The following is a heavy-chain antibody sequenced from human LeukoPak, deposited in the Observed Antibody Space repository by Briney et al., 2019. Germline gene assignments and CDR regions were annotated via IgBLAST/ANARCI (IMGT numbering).Heavy chain of an antibody. V-gene: IGHV4-59*01. CDR3: ARYRGNSNGGFDP. CDR2: IYNSGST. Sequence: SETLSLTCTASGGSISSYYWSWIRQPPGKGLEWIGNIYNSGSTNYNPSLKSRVTTSVDTSKNQFSLKLTSVTAADTAVYYCARYRGNSNGGFDPWGQGTLVTVSS. J-gene: IGHJ5*02. D-gene: IGHD4-23*01. CDR1: GGSISSYY.